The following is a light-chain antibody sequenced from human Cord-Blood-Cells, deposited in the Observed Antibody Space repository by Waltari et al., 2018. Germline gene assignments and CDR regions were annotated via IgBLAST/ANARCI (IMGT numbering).Light chain of an antibody. J-gene: IGKJ2*01. V-gene: IGKV1-39*01. CDR1: QSISSY. Sequence: DIQNIQPPSSLSAAVGDTVTITCRASQSISSYLNWYQQKPGNAPKLLIYAASSLQSGVPSRFSGSGSGADFTLTSSSLRPEDVATYYCQQSYSTPYTFGQGTKLEIK. CDR3: QQSYSTPYT. CDR2: AAS.